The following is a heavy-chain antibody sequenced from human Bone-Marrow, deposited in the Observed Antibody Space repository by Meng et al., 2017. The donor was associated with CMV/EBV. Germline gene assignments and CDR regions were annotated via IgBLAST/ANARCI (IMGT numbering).Heavy chain of an antibody. CDR2: INQDGSPK. Sequence: GGSLRLSCAASGFIFTDHYMDWVRQAPGKGLEWVANINQDGSPKNYVDSVKGRFTISRDNAKNSLYLQMNSLRAEDTAVYYCARELTVTIGQGTHYYYYGMDVWGQGTTVTVSS. J-gene: IGHJ6*02. CDR1: GFIFTDHY. CDR3: ARELTVTIGQGTHYYYYGMDV. V-gene: IGHV3-7*01. D-gene: IGHD4-11*01.